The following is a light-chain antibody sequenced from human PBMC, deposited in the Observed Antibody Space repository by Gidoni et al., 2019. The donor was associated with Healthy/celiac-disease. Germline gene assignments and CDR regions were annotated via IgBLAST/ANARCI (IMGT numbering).Light chain of an antibody. CDR2: WAS. V-gene: IGKV4-1*01. Sequence: DIVMTQSPDSLAVSLGERATINCKSSQSVLYSSNNKNYLAWYQQKPGQPPKLLIYWASTRESGVPDRFSGSGSGTDFTLTISILQAEDGAVYYCQQYYSTPRWTCGQXTKVEIK. CDR1: QSVLYSSNNKNY. J-gene: IGKJ1*01. CDR3: QQYYSTPRWT.